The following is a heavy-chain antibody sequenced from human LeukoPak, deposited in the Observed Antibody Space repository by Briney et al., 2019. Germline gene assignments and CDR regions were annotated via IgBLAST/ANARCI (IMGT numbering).Heavy chain of an antibody. V-gene: IGHV3-23*01. CDR3: ARDGTPGNSIWDHLAS. Sequence: GGSLRLSCVASGFPFNIYGMSWVRQAPGEGLEWVSSVGGGDDIHYADSVKGRFTGSRDNAKNTVYLHMHSLRVEDTAIYFCARDGTPGNSIWDHLASWGQGTLVTVSS. CDR1: GFPFNIYG. J-gene: IGHJ5*02. D-gene: IGHD1-7*01. CDR2: VGGGDDI.